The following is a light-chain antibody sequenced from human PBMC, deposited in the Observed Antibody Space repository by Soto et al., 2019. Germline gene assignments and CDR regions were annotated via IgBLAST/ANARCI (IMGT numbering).Light chain of an antibody. Sequence: QSVLTQPRSVSGSPGQSVTISCAGTSNDVGAYNYVSWYQQHPGKAPKLIIYAVIKRPSGVPDRLSGSKSGNTASLTISGLQTEDEADYYCCSYAASFWVFGGGTKLTVL. J-gene: IGLJ3*02. CDR2: AVI. V-gene: IGLV2-11*01. CDR1: SNDVGAYNY. CDR3: CSYAASFWV.